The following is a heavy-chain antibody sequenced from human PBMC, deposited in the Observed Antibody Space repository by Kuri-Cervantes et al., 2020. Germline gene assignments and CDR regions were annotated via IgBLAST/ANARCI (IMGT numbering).Heavy chain of an antibody. CDR3: ARGPAPDVGHFDY. J-gene: IGHJ4*02. Sequence: ASVKVPCKASGYTFTSYAMHWVRQAPGQRLEWMGWINAGNGNTKYSQKFQGRVTITRDTSASTAYMELSSLRSEDTAVYYCARGPAPDVGHFDYWGQGTLVTVSS. CDR1: GYTFTSYA. D-gene: IGHD1-26*01. V-gene: IGHV1-3*01. CDR2: INAGNGNT.